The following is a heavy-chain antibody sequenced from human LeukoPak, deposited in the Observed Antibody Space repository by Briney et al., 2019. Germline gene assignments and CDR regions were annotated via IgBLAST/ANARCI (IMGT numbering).Heavy chain of an antibody. J-gene: IGHJ6*03. V-gene: IGHV3-9*01. CDR1: GFTFDDYA. D-gene: IGHD2-15*01. Sequence: PGRSLRLSCAASGFTFDDYAMHWVRQAPGKGLEWVSGISWNSGSIGYADSVKGRFTISRDNAKNSPYLQMNSLRAEDTAVYYCARTERPVRYETILSHMDVWGKGTTVTVSS. CDR3: ARTERPVRYETILSHMDV. CDR2: ISWNSGSI.